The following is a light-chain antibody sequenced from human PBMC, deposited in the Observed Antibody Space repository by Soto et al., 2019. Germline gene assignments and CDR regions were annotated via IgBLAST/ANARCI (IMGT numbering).Light chain of an antibody. J-gene: IGKJ1*01. Sequence: VFIHSPVNIYFSPGERATLSCTASQSVSSDLAWYQQKPGQAPRLLIYGASTRANGIPARFSGSASGTEFTLTITGLQSEDFAVYYCQHYVSWLCAFGEGTKVDI. V-gene: IGKV3-15*01. CDR3: QHYVSWLCA. CDR2: GAS. CDR1: QSVSSD.